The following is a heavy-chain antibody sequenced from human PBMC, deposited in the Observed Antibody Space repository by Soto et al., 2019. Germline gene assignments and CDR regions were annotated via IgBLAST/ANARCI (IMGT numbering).Heavy chain of an antibody. CDR2: IYYSGST. D-gene: IGHD5-12*01. CDR1: GGSISSGGYY. Sequence: QVQLQESGPGLVKPSQTLSLTCTVSGGSISSGGYYWSWIRQQPGKGLEWIGYIYYSGSTYYNPSRKSRVTISVDTSKIQFSLKLSSVTAADTAVYYCARVVGGYDANWFDPWGQGTLVTVSS. V-gene: IGHV4-31*03. CDR3: ARVVGGYDANWFDP. J-gene: IGHJ5*02.